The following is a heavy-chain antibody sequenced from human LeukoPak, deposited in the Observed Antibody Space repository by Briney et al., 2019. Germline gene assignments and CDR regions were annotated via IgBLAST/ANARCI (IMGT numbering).Heavy chain of an antibody. D-gene: IGHD3-22*01. Sequence: ASVKVSCKASGYTFTGYHMHWVRQAPGQGLEWMGWINPNSGGTNYAQKFQGRVTMTRDASISTAYMELSRLRSDDTAVYYCARGDSYYYDSSGANWFDPWGQGTLVTVSS. CDR1: GYTFTGYH. J-gene: IGHJ5*02. V-gene: IGHV1-2*02. CDR2: INPNSGGT. CDR3: ARGDSYYYDSSGANWFDP.